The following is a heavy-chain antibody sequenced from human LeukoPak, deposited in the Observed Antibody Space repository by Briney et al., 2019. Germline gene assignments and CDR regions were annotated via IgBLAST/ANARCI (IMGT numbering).Heavy chain of an antibody. Sequence: GGSLRLSCVASGFTFSSYEMNWVRQAPGKGLEWLSYITSSDSTTHYADSVKGRFTISRDNAKNSLYLQMNSLRAEDTAVYYCAREYYDFVWGKGTTVTVSS. CDR2: ITSSDSTT. D-gene: IGHD3-22*01. CDR1: GFTFSSYE. CDR3: AREYYDFV. J-gene: IGHJ6*04. V-gene: IGHV3-48*03.